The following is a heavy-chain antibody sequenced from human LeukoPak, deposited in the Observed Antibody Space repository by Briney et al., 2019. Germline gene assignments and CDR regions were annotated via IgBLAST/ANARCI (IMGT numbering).Heavy chain of an antibody. D-gene: IGHD2-2*02. Sequence: PSQTLSLTCTVSGGSISSGSYYWSWIRQPAGKGLEWIGRVYTSGSTNYNPSLKSRVTISVDTSKNQFSLKLSSVPAADTAVYYCARSRYQLLYDYWGQGTLVTVSS. V-gene: IGHV4-61*02. CDR2: VYTSGST. CDR1: GGSISSGSYY. J-gene: IGHJ4*02. CDR3: ARSRYQLLYDY.